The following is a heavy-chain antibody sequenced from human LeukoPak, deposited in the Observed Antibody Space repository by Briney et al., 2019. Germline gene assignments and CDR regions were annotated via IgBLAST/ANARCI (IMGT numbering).Heavy chain of an antibody. CDR1: GGSISSSSYY. V-gene: IGHV4-39*07. Sequence: PSETLSLTCTVSGGSISSSSYYWGWIRQPPGKGLEWIGSIYYSGSTYYNPSLKSRVTISVDTSKNQFSLKLSSVTAADTAVYYCARGRHSWFDPWGQGTLVTVSS. CDR2: IYYSGST. CDR3: ARGRHSWFDP. J-gene: IGHJ5*02.